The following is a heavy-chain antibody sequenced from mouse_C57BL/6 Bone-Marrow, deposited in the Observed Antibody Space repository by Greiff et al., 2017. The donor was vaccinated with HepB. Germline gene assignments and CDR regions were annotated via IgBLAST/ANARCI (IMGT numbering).Heavy chain of an antibody. CDR2: IHTNSGST. Sequence: QVQLQQPGAELVKPGASVKLSCKASGYTFTSYWMHWVKQRPGQGLEWIGMIHTNSGSTNYNEKFKSKATLTVDKSSSTAYMQLRSLTSEDSAVYYCARGWLHAMDYWGQGTSVTVSS. V-gene: IGHV1-64*01. D-gene: IGHD2-3*01. CDR1: GYTFTSYW. J-gene: IGHJ4*01. CDR3: ARGWLHAMDY.